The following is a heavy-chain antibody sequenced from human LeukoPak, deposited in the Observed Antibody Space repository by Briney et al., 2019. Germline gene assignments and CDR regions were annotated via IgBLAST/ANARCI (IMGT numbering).Heavy chain of an antibody. CDR2: FDPEDGET. D-gene: IGHD2-2*01. CDR1: GYTLTELS. V-gene: IGHV1-24*01. Sequence: ASVKVSCKVSGYTLTELSMHWVRQAPGKGLEWMGGFDPEDGETIYAQKFQGRVTMTEDTSTDTAYMELSSLRSEDTAVYYCATVKIRKIVVVPAAHGGYYFDYWGQGTLVTVSS. CDR3: ATVKIRKIVVVPAAHGGYYFDY. J-gene: IGHJ4*02.